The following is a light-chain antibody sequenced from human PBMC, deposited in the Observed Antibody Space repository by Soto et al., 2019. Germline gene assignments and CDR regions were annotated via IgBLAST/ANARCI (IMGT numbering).Light chain of an antibody. V-gene: IGKV3-15*01. J-gene: IGKJ4*01. CDR3: QQYNKWPPAFT. Sequence: EIVMTQSPATLSVSPGERATLSCRASQSLNNFLAWYQQKPGQAPRLLIYGASTRATGVPARFSGSGSGTEFTLTISSLQSEDSAVYYCQQYNKWPPAFTFGGGTKVEI. CDR2: GAS. CDR1: QSLNNF.